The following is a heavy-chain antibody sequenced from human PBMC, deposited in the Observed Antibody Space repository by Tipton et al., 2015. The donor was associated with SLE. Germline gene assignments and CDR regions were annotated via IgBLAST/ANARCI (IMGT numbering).Heavy chain of an antibody. CDR2: IYYSGST. V-gene: IGHV4-59*01. D-gene: IGHD3-3*01. J-gene: IGHJ6*03. CDR1: GGSISSYY. Sequence: TLSLTCTVSGGSISSYYWSWIRQPPGKGLEWIGYIYYSGSTNYNPSLKSRVTISVDTSKNQFSLKLSSVTAADTAVYYCVRDAPIFGGPPGWYMDVWGKGTTVTISS. CDR3: VRDAPIFGGPPGWYMDV.